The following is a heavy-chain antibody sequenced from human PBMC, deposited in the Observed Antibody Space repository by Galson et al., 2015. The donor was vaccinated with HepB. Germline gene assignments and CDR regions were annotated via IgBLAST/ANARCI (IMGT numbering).Heavy chain of an antibody. V-gene: IGHV3-49*04. CDR3: TRDSLGVGYSGH. CDR1: GFNFGDYA. Sequence: SLRLSCAASGFNFGDYAMNWVRQAPGKGLEWLGFIRSKAYGGTIDYAASVKGRFTISRDDSKSIAYLQMNSLKTEDTAVYYCTRDSLGVGYSGHWGQGTLVTVSS. J-gene: IGHJ4*01. D-gene: IGHD3-16*01. CDR2: IRSKAYGGTI.